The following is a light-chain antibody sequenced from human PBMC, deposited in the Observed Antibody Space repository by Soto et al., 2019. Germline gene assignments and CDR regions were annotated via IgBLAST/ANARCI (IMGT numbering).Light chain of an antibody. CDR2: EVS. CDR1: SSDVGGYNY. CDR3: SSYAGSNNLV. V-gene: IGLV2-8*01. J-gene: IGLJ2*01. Sequence: QSALTQPPSASGSPGQSVTISCTGTSSDVGGYNYVSWYQHHPGKAPKLMIYEVSKRPSGVPDRFSGSKSGNTASLTASGLQAEDEADYYCSSYAGSNNLVFGGGPKLTVL.